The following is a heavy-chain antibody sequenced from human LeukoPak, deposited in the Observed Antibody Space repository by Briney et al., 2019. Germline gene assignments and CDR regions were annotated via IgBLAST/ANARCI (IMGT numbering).Heavy chain of an antibody. CDR2: IWYGGSNK. V-gene: IGHV3-30*02. CDR3: AKDYSSSSGGYSDY. J-gene: IGHJ4*02. Sequence: PGGSLRLSCAASGFTFSSYGMHWVRQAPGKGLEWVAVIWYGGSNKYYADSVKGRFTISRDNSKNTLYLQMNSLRAEDTAVYYCAKDYSSSSGGYSDYWGQGTLVTVSS. D-gene: IGHD6-13*01. CDR1: GFTFSSYG.